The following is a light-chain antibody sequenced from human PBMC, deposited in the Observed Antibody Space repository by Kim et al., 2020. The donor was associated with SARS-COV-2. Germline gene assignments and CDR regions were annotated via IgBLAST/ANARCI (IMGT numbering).Light chain of an antibody. CDR3: QQYNDWPPMYT. Sequence: EIVMTQSPATLSVSPGERATLFCRASQTIRTNLAWYQQRFGQAPRLLIYDASDRATGVPARFSGSGSGTDFTLTISSLQSEDFAVYYCQQYNDWPPMYTFGQGTKLEI. V-gene: IGKV3-15*01. CDR1: QTIRTN. CDR2: DAS. J-gene: IGKJ2*01.